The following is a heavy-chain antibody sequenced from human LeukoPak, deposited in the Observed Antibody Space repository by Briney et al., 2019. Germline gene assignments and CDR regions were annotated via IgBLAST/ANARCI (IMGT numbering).Heavy chain of an antibody. D-gene: IGHD1-26*01. CDR2: IYSGGST. Sequence: GGSLRLSCAASGFTFSIYAMTWVRQTPGKGLEWVSIIYSGGSTSYADSVKGRFTISRDNSKNTLYLQMNSLRAEDTAVYYCARDVVGATYFDWGQGTLVTVSS. J-gene: IGHJ4*02. CDR3: ARDVVGATYFD. V-gene: IGHV3-53*01. CDR1: GFTFSIYA.